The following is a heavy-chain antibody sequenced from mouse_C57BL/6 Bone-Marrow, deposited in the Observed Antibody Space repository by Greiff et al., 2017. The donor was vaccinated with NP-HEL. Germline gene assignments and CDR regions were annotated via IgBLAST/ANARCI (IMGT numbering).Heavy chain of an antibody. CDR3: ARDLY. J-gene: IGHJ3*01. CDR2: IYPRSGNT. V-gene: IGHV1-81*01. Sequence: VQLQQYGAELARPGASVKLSCKASGYTFTSYGISWVKQRTGQGLEWIGEIYPRSGNTYYNEKFKGKATLTADKSSSTAYMELRSLTSEDSAVYFCARDLYWGQGTLVTVSA. CDR1: GYTFTSYG.